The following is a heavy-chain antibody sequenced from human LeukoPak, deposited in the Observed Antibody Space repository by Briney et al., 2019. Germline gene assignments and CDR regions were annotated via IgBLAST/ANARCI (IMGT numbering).Heavy chain of an antibody. CDR1: GFTVSNNY. V-gene: IGHV3-53*01. J-gene: IGHJ4*02. D-gene: IGHD3-22*01. CDR3: ATYSSLDY. Sequence: PGGSLRLSCAASGFTVSNNYMSWVRQAPGKGLEWVSLIYSGGSTYYADSVKGRFTISRDNSKNTLFLQMNSLGVEDTAVYYCATYSSLDYWGQGILVTVSS. CDR2: IYSGGST.